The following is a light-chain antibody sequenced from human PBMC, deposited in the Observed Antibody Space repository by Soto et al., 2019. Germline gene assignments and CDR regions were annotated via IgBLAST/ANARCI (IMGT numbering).Light chain of an antibody. CDR2: DAS. CDR3: LQRSKWPLT. J-gene: IGKJ4*01. Sequence: EIVLTQSPATLSLSPGERATLSCRASQSVSNCLAWYQQKPGQAPRLFIYDASNRATGIPARFSGSGSGTDFTLTISSLEPEDFAVYYCLQRSKWPLTFGGGTKVEIK. CDR1: QSVSNC. V-gene: IGKV3-11*01.